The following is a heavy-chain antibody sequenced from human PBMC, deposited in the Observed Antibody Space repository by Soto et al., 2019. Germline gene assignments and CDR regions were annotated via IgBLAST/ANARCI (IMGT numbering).Heavy chain of an antibody. CDR1: GFTFSDYY. V-gene: IGHV3-11*01. D-gene: IGHD3-10*01. CDR3: AVPTALARGVDAFDI. CDR2: ISSSGSTI. Sequence: GGSLRLSCAASGFTFSDYYMSWIRQAPGKGLEWVSYISSSGSTIYYADSVKGRFTISRDNAKNSLYLQMNSLRAEDTAVYYCAVPTALARGVDAFDIWGQGTMVTVSS. J-gene: IGHJ3*02.